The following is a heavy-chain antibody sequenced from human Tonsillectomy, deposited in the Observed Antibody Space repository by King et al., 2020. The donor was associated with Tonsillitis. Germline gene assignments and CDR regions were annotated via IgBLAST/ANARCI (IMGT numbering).Heavy chain of an antibody. Sequence: VQLVESGGGLVQPGRSLRLSCAASGFTFDDYAMHWVRQAPGKGLEWVSGISWNSGSIGYADSVKGRFTISRDNAKNSLYLQMNSLRAEDTALYYCAKDMAYDRSGYFDYWGQGTLVTVSS. J-gene: IGHJ4*02. CDR3: AKDMAYDRSGYFDY. CDR1: GFTFDDYA. D-gene: IGHD3-22*01. CDR2: ISWNSGSI. V-gene: IGHV3-9*01.